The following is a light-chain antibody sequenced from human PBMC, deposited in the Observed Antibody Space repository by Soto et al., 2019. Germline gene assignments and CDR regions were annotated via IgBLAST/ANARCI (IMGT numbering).Light chain of an antibody. CDR1: QSVSSY. Sequence: EIVLTQSPATLSLSPGERATLSCRASQSVSSYLACYQQKPGQAPRLLIYDASNRSTGIPARFSGSGSGTDFTLTISSLEPEDFAVYYCQQRSNWPLIFGGGTKVEIK. V-gene: IGKV3-11*01. J-gene: IGKJ4*01. CDR3: QQRSNWPLI. CDR2: DAS.